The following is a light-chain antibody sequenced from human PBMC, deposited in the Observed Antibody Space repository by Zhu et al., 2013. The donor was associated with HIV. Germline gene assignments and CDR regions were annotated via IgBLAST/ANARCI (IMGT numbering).Light chain of an antibody. CDR2: DDT. J-gene: IGLJ2*01. Sequence: SYVLTQPPSVSVAPGKTARMTCGGNNIGSRTVHWYQQKPGQAPVLVVYDDTDRPSGIPERFSGSNSGNTATLTINRVEAGDEADYYCQVWDGTNDDVIFGGGTKLTV. V-gene: IGLV3-21*03. CDR3: QVWDGTNDDVI. CDR1: NIGSRT.